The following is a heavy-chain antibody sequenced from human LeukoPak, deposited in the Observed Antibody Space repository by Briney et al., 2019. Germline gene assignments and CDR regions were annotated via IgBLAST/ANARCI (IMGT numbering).Heavy chain of an antibody. Sequence: SETLSLTCTVSGGSISSSSYYWGWLRQPPGKGLEWIGSIYYSGSTYYNPSLKSRVTISVDTSKNQFSLKLSSVTAADTAVYYCARRDGYSILAFDYWGQGTLVTVSS. D-gene: IGHD6-13*01. V-gene: IGHV4-39*01. CDR3: ARRDGYSILAFDY. CDR1: GGSISSSSYY. CDR2: IYYSGST. J-gene: IGHJ4*02.